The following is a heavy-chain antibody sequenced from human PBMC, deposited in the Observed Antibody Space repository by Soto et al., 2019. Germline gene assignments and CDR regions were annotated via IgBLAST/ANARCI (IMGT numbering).Heavy chain of an antibody. CDR1: GGSISSGGYS. CDR2: VYHSGST. D-gene: IGHD2-15*01. J-gene: IGHJ4*02. CDR3: ASRYCSGRSCYIDY. Sequence: PSETLSLTCAVSGGSISSGGYSWSWIRQPPGKGLEWIGYVYHSGSTYYNPSLKSRVTISVDRSKNQFSLKLSSVTAADTAVYYCASRYCSGRSCYIDYWGQGTLVTVSS. V-gene: IGHV4-30-2*01.